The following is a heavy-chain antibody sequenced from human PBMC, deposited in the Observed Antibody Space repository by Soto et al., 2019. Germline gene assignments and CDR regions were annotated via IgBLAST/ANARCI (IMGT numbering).Heavy chain of an antibody. CDR3: ARDHRVWFGDYYYYYGMDV. CDR1: GFTFSSYA. J-gene: IGHJ6*02. V-gene: IGHV3-30-3*01. CDR2: ISYDGSNK. D-gene: IGHD3-10*01. Sequence: PGGSLRLSCAASGFTFSSYAMHWVRQAPGKGLEWVAVISYDGSNKYYADSVKGRFSISRDKSKNTLYLQMNSLRAEDTAVYYCARDHRVWFGDYYYYYGMDVWGQGTPVTVSS.